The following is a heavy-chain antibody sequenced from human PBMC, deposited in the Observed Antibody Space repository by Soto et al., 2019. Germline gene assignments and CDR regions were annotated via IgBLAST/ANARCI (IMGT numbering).Heavy chain of an antibody. CDR3: ARDHGGITGNCRSYRWCYYYGMDV. V-gene: IGHV1-46*01. D-gene: IGHD1-20*01. CDR1: GYTFTSYY. Sequence: ASVKVSCKASGYTFTSYYMHWVRQAPGQGLEWMGIINPSGGSTSYAQKFQGRVTMTRDTSTSTVYMELSSLRSEDTAVYYCARDHGGITGNCRSYRWCYYYGMDVWGQGTTVTVSS. J-gene: IGHJ6*02. CDR2: INPSGGST.